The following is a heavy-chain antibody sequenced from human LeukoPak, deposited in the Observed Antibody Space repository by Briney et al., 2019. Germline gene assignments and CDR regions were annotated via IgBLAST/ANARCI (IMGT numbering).Heavy chain of an antibody. J-gene: IGHJ3*02. Sequence: GGSLRLSCTAPGFTVSTNYMSWVRQAPGKGLEWVANIKQDGSDKNYVDSVKGRFTISRDNAKNSLYLQMNSLRAEDTAVYYCARARGSSCLDIWGQGTKVTVSS. CDR1: GFTVSTNY. V-gene: IGHV3-7*01. CDR2: IKQDGSDK. CDR3: ARARGSSCLDI. D-gene: IGHD6-13*01.